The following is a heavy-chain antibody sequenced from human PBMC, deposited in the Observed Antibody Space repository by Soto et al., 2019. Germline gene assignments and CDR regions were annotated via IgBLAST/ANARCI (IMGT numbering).Heavy chain of an antibody. CDR3: AREKILDGSGRRHYYGMDV. V-gene: IGHV1-46*01. CDR1: GYTFLIYF. D-gene: IGHD3-10*01. CDR2: INPGSGTI. J-gene: IGHJ6*02. Sequence: QEQLLQSGAEVKKPGASVTVSCKASGYTFLIYFVHWVRQAPGQGLEWMGIINPGSGTITYSQQFQGRVIMTSDTSTNTVHMAMTSLTSEDTAVYFCAREKILDGSGRRHYYGMDVWGQGTAVSVSS.